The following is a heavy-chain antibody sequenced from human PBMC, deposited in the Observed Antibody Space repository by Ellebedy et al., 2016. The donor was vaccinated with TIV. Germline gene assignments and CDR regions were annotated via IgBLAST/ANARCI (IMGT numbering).Heavy chain of an antibody. Sequence: GESLKISCAASGFTFTTYWMTWVRQAPGKGLEWVADITGDGSAKYYVDSVKGRFTISRDNATNSLYLQMNSLRAEETAVYYCARWYDDSWTGYYTWGQGTLVTVSS. V-gene: IGHV3-7*01. D-gene: IGHD3-3*01. CDR2: ITGDGSAK. J-gene: IGHJ5*02. CDR3: ARWYDDSWTGYYT. CDR1: GFTFTTYW.